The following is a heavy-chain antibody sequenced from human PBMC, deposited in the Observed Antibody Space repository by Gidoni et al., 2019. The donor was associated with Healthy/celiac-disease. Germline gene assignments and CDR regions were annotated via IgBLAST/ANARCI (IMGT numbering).Heavy chain of an antibody. CDR2: IYYSGST. J-gene: IGHJ6*01. CDR1: GGSISSYY. Sequence: QVQLQESGPGLVKPSETLSLTCTVSGGSISSYYWSWIRQPPGKGLEWIGYIYYSGSTNYNPSLNSRVTISVDTSKNQFSLKLSSVTAADTAVYYCARGGAVFGSKFYFYYGMDVWGQGTTVTVSS. V-gene: IGHV4-59*01. CDR3: ARGGAVFGSKFYFYYGMDV. D-gene: IGHD3-3*01.